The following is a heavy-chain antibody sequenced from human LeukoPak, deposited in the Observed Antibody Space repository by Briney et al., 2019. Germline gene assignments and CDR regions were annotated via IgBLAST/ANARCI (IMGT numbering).Heavy chain of an antibody. V-gene: IGHV1-46*01. D-gene: IGHD1-1*01. CDR2: INPSGGST. CDR1: GYIFTSYY. CDR3: ARSCYYYGMDV. Sequence: ASVKVSCTASGYIFTSYYMHWVRQAPGQGLEWMGIINPSGGSTSYAQKFQGRVTMTRDTSTSTVYMELSSLRSEDTAVYYCARSCYYYGMDVWGQGTTVTVSS. J-gene: IGHJ6*02.